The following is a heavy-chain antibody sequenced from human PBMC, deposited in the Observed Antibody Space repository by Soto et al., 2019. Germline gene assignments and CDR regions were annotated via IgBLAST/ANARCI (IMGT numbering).Heavy chain of an antibody. J-gene: IGHJ5*02. CDR3: ARDIWRNYGSGLMAGGFAP. CDR2: INPSGDST. V-gene: IGHV1-46*01. CDR1: GYTFTSYF. Sequence: ASVKVSCKASGYTFTSYFMHWVRQAPGQGLEWMGVINPSGDSTTYAQKFQGRVTMTRDTSTSTDYMELSSLRSEDTAVYYCARDIWRNYGSGLMAGGFAPWGQGTLVTVSS. D-gene: IGHD3-10*01.